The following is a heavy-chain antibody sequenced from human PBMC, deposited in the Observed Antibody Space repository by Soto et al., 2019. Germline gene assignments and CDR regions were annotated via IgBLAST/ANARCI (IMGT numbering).Heavy chain of an antibody. J-gene: IGHJ4*01. V-gene: IGHV2-5*02. D-gene: IGHD2-2*01. CDR2: IYWDDNN. Sequence: QITLKESGPTLVKPTQTLTLTCTFSGFSLTTRGMGVGWIRQPPGKALEWLALIYWDDNNRYNPSLKNRLTITKDTSKNQVVLTMINMDPVDTATYYCAYRRGFGQLVPWGQAALGTVSS. CDR1: GFSLTTRGMG. CDR3: AYRRGFGQLVP.